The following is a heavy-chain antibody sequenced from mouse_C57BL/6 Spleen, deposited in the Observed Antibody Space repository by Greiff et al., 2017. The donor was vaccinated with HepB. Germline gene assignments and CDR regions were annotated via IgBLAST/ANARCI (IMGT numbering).Heavy chain of an antibody. J-gene: IGHJ1*03. CDR3: ARDPLLLRWYFDV. CDR2: ISYDGSN. CDR1: GYSITSGYY. D-gene: IGHD1-1*01. V-gene: IGHV3-6*01. Sequence: EVQLQESGPGLVKPSQSLSLTCSVTGYSITSGYYWNWIRQFPGNKLEWMGYISYDGSNNYNPSLKNRISITRDTSKNQFFLKLNSVTTEDTATYYCARDPLLLRWYFDVWGTGTTVTVSS.